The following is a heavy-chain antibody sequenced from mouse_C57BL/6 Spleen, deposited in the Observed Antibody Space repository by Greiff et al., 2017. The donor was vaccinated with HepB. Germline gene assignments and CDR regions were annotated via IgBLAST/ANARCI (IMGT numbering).Heavy chain of an antibody. Sequence: QVQLQQPGAELVKPGASVKMSCKASGYTFTSYWITWVKQRPGQGLEWIGVIYPGSGSTNYNDKFNSKATLTVDTPSSTAYMQLRRLTSEDSAVYYCARKAYYYAMDYWGQGTSVTVSS. CDR3: ARKAYYYAMDY. CDR2: IYPGSGST. V-gene: IGHV1-55*01. CDR1: GYTFTSYW. J-gene: IGHJ4*01.